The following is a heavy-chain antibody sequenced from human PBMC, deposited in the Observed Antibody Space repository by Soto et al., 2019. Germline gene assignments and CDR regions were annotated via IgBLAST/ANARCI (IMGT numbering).Heavy chain of an antibody. D-gene: IGHD6-19*01. J-gene: IGHJ4*02. CDR2: INPRDGGT. CDR3: ARVAWQCLDY. Sequence: QVQLMQSAAEVKKPGASVKLACKPSGYTFTDHHVHWVRQAPGQGLEWMGIINPRDGGTGYAQMFQGRVAMTRDTYTSTIYMELSSLRSDDTAVYYCARVAWQCLDYWGQGTLVTVS. V-gene: IGHV1-46*01. CDR1: GYTFTDHH.